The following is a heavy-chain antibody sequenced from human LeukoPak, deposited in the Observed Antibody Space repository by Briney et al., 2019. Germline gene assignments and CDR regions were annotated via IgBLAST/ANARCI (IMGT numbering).Heavy chain of an antibody. D-gene: IGHD2-2*01. J-gene: IGHJ6*02. CDR2: FDPEDGET. Sequence: ASVKVSCKVSGYTLTELSMHWVRQAPGKGLEWMGGFDPEDGETIYAQKFQGRVTMTEDTSTDTAYMELSSLRSEDTAVYYCATMGCSSTSCLKSYYYYGMDVWDQGTTVTVSS. CDR3: ATMGCSSTSCLKSYYYYGMDV. CDR1: GYTLTELS. V-gene: IGHV1-24*01.